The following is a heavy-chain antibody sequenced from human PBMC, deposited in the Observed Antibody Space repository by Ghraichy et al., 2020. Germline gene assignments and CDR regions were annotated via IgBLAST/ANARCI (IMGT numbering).Heavy chain of an antibody. V-gene: IGHV3-23*01. CDR2: ISGSGGST. CDR3: AKAYSIAAAGTPTY. Sequence: GESLNISCAASGFTFSSYAMSWVRQAPGKGLEWVSAISGSGGSTYYADSVKGRFTISRDNSKNTLYLQMNSLRAEDTAVYYCAKAYSIAAAGTPTYWGQGTLVTVSS. J-gene: IGHJ4*02. CDR1: GFTFSSYA. D-gene: IGHD6-13*01.